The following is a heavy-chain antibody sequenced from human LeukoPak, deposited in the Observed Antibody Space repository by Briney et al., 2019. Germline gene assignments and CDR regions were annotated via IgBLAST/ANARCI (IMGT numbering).Heavy chain of an antibody. D-gene: IGHD6-13*01. V-gene: IGHV1-69-2*01. CDR3: AFTAAGGDFDY. J-gene: IGHJ4*02. CDR2: VDPEDGET. CDR1: GYTFTDYY. Sequence: ASVKVSCKVSGYTFTDYYMHWVQQAPGKGLEWMGLVDPEDGETIYAEKFQGRVTITADTSTDTAYVELSSLRSEDTAVYYCAFTAAGGDFDYWGQGTLVTVSS.